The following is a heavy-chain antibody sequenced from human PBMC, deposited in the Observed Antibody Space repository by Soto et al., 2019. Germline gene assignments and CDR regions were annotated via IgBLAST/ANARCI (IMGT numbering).Heavy chain of an antibody. Sequence: ASVKVSCKASGFTFTSSAVQWVRQARGQRLEWIGWIVVGSGNTNYAQKFQERVTITRDMSTSTAYMELSSLRSEDTAVYYCAADVLTTVTTWYYFDYWGQGTLVTVSS. CDR1: GFTFTSSA. V-gene: IGHV1-58*01. D-gene: IGHD4-17*01. CDR2: IVVGSGNT. J-gene: IGHJ4*02. CDR3: AADVLTTVTTWYYFDY.